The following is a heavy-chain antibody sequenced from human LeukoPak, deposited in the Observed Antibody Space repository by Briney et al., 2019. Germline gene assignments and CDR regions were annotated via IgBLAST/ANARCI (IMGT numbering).Heavy chain of an antibody. V-gene: IGHV4-59*02. J-gene: IGHJ4*02. CDR2: IYTSGST. Sequence: GSLRLSCAASGFTVSSNYMSWVRQAPGKGLEWIGRIYTSGSTNYNPSLKSRVTISVDTSKNQFSLKLSSVTAADTAVYYCARDKGTSYLSSFDYWGQGTLVTVSS. CDR1: GFTVSSNY. CDR3: ARDKGTSYLSSFDY. D-gene: IGHD6-6*01.